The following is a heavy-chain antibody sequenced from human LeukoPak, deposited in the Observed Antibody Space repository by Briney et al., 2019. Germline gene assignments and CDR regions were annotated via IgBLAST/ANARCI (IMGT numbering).Heavy chain of an antibody. CDR2: IYYSGST. Sequence: SETLSLTCTVSGGSISRSLYYWGWIRELPGKELEWIGTIYYSGSTYYNPSLRSRVTMSVDTSNNHFSLKLSSVTAADTAVYYCARHYSGDLYYFDYWGQGTLVTVSS. CDR3: ARHYSGDLYYFDY. J-gene: IGHJ4*02. V-gene: IGHV4-39*01. D-gene: IGHD4-17*01. CDR1: GGSISRSLYY.